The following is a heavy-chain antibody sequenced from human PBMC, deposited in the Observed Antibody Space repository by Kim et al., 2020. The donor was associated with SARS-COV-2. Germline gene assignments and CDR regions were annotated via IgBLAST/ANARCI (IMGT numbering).Heavy chain of an antibody. CDR3: ARRRGPMAVTSGFDY. Sequence: GESLKISCKGSGYSFTSYWIGWVRQMPGKGLEWMGIIYPGDSDTRYSPSFQGQVTISTDKSIGTAYLQWSSLKASDTAMYYCARRRGPMAVTSGFDYWGQGTLVTVSS. V-gene: IGHV5-51*01. CDR2: IYPGDSDT. CDR1: GYSFTSYW. J-gene: IGHJ4*02. D-gene: IGHD3-10*01.